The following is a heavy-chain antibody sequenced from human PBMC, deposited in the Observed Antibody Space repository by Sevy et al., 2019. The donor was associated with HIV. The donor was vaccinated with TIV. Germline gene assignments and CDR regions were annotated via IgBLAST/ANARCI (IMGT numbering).Heavy chain of an antibody. D-gene: IGHD3-16*02. CDR1: GGTFSNHI. V-gene: IGHV1-69*13. Sequence: ASVTVSCQTSGGTFSNHIIHWVRQAPGHEFEWVGGILPVFGTTNYAQRFRGRVTFAADESTGTHYMELSSLRSDDTAFYYSAKGMEFSFLLSQVPLTARESWGQGTLVTVSS. CDR3: AKGMEFSFLLSQVPLTARES. J-gene: IGHJ5*02. CDR2: ILPVFGTT.